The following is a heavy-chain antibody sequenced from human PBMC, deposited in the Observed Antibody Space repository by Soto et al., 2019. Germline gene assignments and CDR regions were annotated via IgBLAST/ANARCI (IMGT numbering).Heavy chain of an antibody. CDR2: IYHSVTT. CDR3: ARERRYSGTYVTFDI. Sequence: SETLSLTCAVSGYSIRSDYYWGWIRQPPGKGLEWIGTIYHSVTTYYNPSLKSRVAISIDTSKNQFSLKLSSVTAADTAIFYCARERRYSGTYVTFDIWGQGTEVTV. J-gene: IGHJ3*02. D-gene: IGHD1-26*01. V-gene: IGHV4-38-2*02. CDR1: GYSIRSDYY.